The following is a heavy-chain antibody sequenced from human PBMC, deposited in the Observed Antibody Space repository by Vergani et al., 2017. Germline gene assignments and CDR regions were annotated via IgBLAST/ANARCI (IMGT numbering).Heavy chain of an antibody. CDR3: ARGGYSYGLVRPWFDP. V-gene: IGHV4-34*01. CDR2: INHSGST. Sequence: QVQLQQWGAGLLKPSETLSLTCAVYGGSFSGYYWSWIRQPPGKGLEWIGEINHSGSTNYNPSLKSRVTISVDTSKNQFSLKLSSVTAADTAVYYCARGGYSYGLVRPWFDPWGQGTLVTVSS. CDR1: GGSFSGYY. D-gene: IGHD5-18*01. J-gene: IGHJ5*02.